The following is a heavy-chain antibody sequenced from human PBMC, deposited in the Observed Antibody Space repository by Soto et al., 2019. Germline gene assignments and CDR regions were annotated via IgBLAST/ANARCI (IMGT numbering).Heavy chain of an antibody. J-gene: IGHJ6*02. V-gene: IGHV3-73*01. CDR3: TRSQYYDILTGFYYYYGMDV. D-gene: IGHD3-9*01. Sequence: GGSLRLSCAASGFTFGGSAVQWVRQASGKGLEWVGRIRSKANSYATAYAASVKGRFTISRDDSKNTAYLQMNSLKTEDTAVYYCTRSQYYDILTGFYYYYGMDVWGQGTTVTVSS. CDR2: IRSKANSYAT. CDR1: GFTFGGSA.